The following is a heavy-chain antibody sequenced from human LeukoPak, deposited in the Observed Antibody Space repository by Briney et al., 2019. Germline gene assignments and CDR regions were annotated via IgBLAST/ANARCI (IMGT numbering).Heavy chain of an antibody. V-gene: IGHV3-23*01. CDR2: ISGSGGST. Sequence: PGGSLRLSCAASGFTFSSYAMSWVRQAPGKGLEWVSAISGSGGSTYYADSVKGRFTISRDNSKNTLYLQMNSLRAEDTAVYYCAKDPGRLSYCSGGSCYSDRHYWGQGTLVTASS. D-gene: IGHD2-15*01. J-gene: IGHJ4*02. CDR1: GFTFSSYA. CDR3: AKDPGRLSYCSGGSCYSDRHY.